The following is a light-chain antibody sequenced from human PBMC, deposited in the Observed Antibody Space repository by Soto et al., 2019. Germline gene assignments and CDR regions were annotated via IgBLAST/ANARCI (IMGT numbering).Light chain of an antibody. CDR2: GVS. CDR3: QQYGSSTLT. Sequence: EIVLTQSPGTLSLSPGERATLSCRASQNVIHNYLAWYQQKPGQAPRLLIYGVSSRATGVPDRFSGSGSGTDFTLTISRLEPEDFAVYSCQQYGSSTLTFGPGTKVDIK. J-gene: IGKJ3*01. CDR1: QNVIHNY. V-gene: IGKV3-20*01.